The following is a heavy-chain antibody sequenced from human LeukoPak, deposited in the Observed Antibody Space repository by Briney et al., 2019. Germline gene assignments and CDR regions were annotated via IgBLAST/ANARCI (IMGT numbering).Heavy chain of an antibody. CDR1: GYTFTGYY. V-gene: IGHV1-2*02. Sequence: ASVKVSCKASGYTFTGYYMHWVRQAPGQGLEWMGWINPNSGGTNYAQKFQGRVTMTRDTSISTAYMELSRLRSDDTAVYYCASASATYCTNGVCYTGRGAFDYWGQGTLVTVSS. CDR3: ASASATYCTNGVCYTGRGAFDY. CDR2: INPNSGGT. J-gene: IGHJ4*02. D-gene: IGHD2-8*01.